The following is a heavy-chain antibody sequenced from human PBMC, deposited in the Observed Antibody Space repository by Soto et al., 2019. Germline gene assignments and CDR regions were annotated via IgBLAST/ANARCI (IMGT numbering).Heavy chain of an antibody. D-gene: IGHD6-6*01. V-gene: IGHV4-34*01. J-gene: IGHJ6*02. Sequence: SETLSLTCAVYGGSFSGYYWSWIRQPPGKGLEWIGEINHSGSTNYNPSLKSRVTISVDTSKNQFSLKLSSVTAADTAVYYCARPLVSSSSGEVYYYYGMDVWGQGTTVTVSS. CDR1: GGSFSGYY. CDR2: INHSGST. CDR3: ARPLVSSSSGEVYYYYGMDV.